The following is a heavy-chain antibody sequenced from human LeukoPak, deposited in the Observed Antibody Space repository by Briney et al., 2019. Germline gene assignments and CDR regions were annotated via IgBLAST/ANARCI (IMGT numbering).Heavy chain of an antibody. Sequence: SETLSLTCDVYGGSFSGYYWSWIRQPPGKGLEWIGEINHSGSTNYNPSLKSRVTISVDTSKNQFSLKLRSVTAADTAVYYCARVAMGYYDSSGYKLWGQGTLVTVSS. CDR3: ARVAMGYYDSSGYKL. D-gene: IGHD3-22*01. J-gene: IGHJ4*02. CDR1: GGSFSGYY. CDR2: INHSGST. V-gene: IGHV4-34*01.